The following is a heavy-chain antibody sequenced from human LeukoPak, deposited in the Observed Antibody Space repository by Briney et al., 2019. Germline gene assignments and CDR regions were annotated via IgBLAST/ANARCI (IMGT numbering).Heavy chain of an antibody. V-gene: IGHV4-34*01. J-gene: IGHJ4*02. CDR2: INHSGST. Sequence: SETLSLTCAVYGGSFSGYYWSWIRQPPGKGLDWIGEINHSGSTNYNPSLKSRVTISVDTSKNQFSLKLSSVTAADTAVYYCARGLHYGGVPLDYWGQGTLVTVSS. CDR1: GGSFSGYY. CDR3: ARGLHYGGVPLDY. D-gene: IGHD4-23*01.